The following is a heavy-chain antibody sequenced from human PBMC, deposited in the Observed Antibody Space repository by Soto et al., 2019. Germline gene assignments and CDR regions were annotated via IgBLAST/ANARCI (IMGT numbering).Heavy chain of an antibody. CDR3: ARAQGHDSSGYRHRYYYYGMDV. CDR2: INPNSGGT. J-gene: IGHJ6*01. D-gene: IGHD3-22*01. Sequence: QVQLVQSGAEVKKPGASVKVSCKASGYTFTGYYMHWVRQAPGQGLEWMGWINPNSGGTNYAQKFQGWVTMTRDTSISTAYMELSRLRSDDTAVYYCARAQGHDSSGYRHRYYYYGMDVW. V-gene: IGHV1-2*04. CDR1: GYTFTGYY.